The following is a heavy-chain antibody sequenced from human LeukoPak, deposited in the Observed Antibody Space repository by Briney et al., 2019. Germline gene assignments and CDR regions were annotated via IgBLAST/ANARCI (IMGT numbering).Heavy chain of an antibody. CDR3: ARVYQSAEYYFDY. V-gene: IGHV4-59*01. CDR2: IYYTGST. CDR1: GVSIDSYY. D-gene: IGHD2-2*01. J-gene: IGHJ4*02. Sequence: SETLSLTCTVSGVSIDSYYWSWIRQPPGKGLEWIGYIYYTGSTEYHPSLKSRVTISLDTSKNQFSLKLTSVTAADTAVYYCARVYQSAEYYFDYWGQGNLVSVSS.